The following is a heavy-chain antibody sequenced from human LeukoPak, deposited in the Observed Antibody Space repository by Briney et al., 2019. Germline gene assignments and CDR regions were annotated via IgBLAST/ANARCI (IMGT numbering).Heavy chain of an antibody. V-gene: IGHV3-30*02. CDR3: AKDLDCSGGTCHKAFDC. CDR1: GFTLSTYG. D-gene: IGHD2-15*01. CDR2: IRYDGSDK. J-gene: IGHJ4*02. Sequence: PGGSMRLSCVASGFTLSTYGMHWVRQAPGKGLEWLAFIRYDGSDKFYGDSVKGRFTTSRDNSKNTLYLQMSRPRVEDTAVYYCAKDLDCSGGTCHKAFDCWGQGTLVTVSS.